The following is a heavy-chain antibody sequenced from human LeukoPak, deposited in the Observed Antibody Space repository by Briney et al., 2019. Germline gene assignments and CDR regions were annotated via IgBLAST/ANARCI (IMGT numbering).Heavy chain of an antibody. J-gene: IGHJ6*02. CDR3: ARDRVAGPYYYYYYGMDV. CDR1: GGSISSGGYY. CDR2: IYYSGST. V-gene: IGHV4-31*03. D-gene: IGHD6-19*01. Sequence: SQTLSLTCTVSGGSISSGGYYWSWIRQHPGKGLEWIGYIYYSGSTYYNPSLKSRVTISVDTSKNQFSLKLSSVTAADTAVYYCARDRVAGPYYYYYYGMDVWGQGTTVTVSS.